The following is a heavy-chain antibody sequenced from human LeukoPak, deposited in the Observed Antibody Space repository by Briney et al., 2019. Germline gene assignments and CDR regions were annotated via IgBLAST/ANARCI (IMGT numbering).Heavy chain of an antibody. J-gene: IGHJ4*02. Sequence: PGGSLRLSCAAYGFTFSSSSMSWVRQAPGKGLEWVSVISGGGGSTDYAYSVKGRFTISRDNSKNTLYLQINSLRAEDTAVYYCAKGSGWYVWGQGTLVTVSS. CDR2: ISGGGGST. V-gene: IGHV3-23*01. CDR1: GFTFSSSS. CDR3: AKGSGWYV. D-gene: IGHD6-19*01.